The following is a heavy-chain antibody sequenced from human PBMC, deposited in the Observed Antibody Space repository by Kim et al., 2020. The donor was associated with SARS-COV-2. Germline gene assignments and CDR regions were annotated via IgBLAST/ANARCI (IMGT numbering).Heavy chain of an antibody. V-gene: IGHV3-33*01. J-gene: IGHJ1*01. CDR2: IWYDGSRK. Sequence: GGSLRLSCATSGFSFSTYGMHWVRQAPGKGLEWVAFIWYDGSRKYYADSVKGRFIISRDNSKNTLFLQMNSLRAEDTAVYFCARDESSEQWLFPVVHWG. CDR3: ARDESSEQWLFPVVH. D-gene: IGHD6-19*01. CDR1: GFSFSTYG.